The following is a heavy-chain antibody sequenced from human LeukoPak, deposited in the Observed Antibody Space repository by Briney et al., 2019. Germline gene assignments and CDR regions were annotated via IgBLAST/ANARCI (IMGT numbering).Heavy chain of an antibody. Sequence: SETLSLTCTVSGGSISSYYWSWIRQPPGKGLEWIGYIYYSGSTNYNPSLKSRVTISVDTSKNQFSLKLSSVTAADTAVYYCARGGYSGYSDYWGQGTLVTVSS. V-gene: IGHV4-59*01. J-gene: IGHJ4*02. D-gene: IGHD5-12*01. CDR2: IYYSGST. CDR1: GGSISSYY. CDR3: ARGGYSGYSDY.